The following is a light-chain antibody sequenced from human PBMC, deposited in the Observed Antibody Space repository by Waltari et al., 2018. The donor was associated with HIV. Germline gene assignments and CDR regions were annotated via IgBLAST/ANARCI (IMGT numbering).Light chain of an antibody. V-gene: IGKV1-39*01. CDR1: QNISTY. Sequence: DIQMTQSPSSLSASVGDRVTITCRASQNISTYLNWYQHKPGEAPKVLVYGASTLQSGVPSRFSGSGSGTNFTITISSLQPEDFASYYCQQSYRTPPMTFGQGTKVEIK. J-gene: IGKJ1*01. CDR2: GAS. CDR3: QQSYRTPPMT.